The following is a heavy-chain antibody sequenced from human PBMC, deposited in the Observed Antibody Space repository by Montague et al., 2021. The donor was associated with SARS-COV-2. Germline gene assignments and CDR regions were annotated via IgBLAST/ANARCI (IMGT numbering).Heavy chain of an antibody. CDR3: ARIVGDCSSDSCYAVR. CDR1: GASTNSNSYY. D-gene: IGHD2-2*01. J-gene: IGHJ4*02. Sequence: SETLSLTCAVSGASTNSNSYYWGWIRQPPGKGLDWIGSFYYTGYTCYTSSLKSRVTISGDTSKNRFSLKLTSVTAADTAVYYCARIVGDCSSDSCYAVRWGQGTVVTVSS. V-gene: IGHV4-39*01. CDR2: FYYTGYT.